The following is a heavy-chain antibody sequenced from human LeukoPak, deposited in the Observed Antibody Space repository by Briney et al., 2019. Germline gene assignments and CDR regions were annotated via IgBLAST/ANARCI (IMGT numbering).Heavy chain of an antibody. CDR2: INHSGST. J-gene: IGHJ4*02. Sequence: XETLSLTCAVYGGSFSGYYWSWIRQPPGQGLEWIGEINHSGSTNYNPSLKSRVTISVDTSKNQFSLKLSSVTAADTAVYYCASGMSAAAGIRSDYWGQGTLVTVSS. D-gene: IGHD6-13*01. CDR3: ASGMSAAAGIRSDY. CDR1: GGSFSGYY. V-gene: IGHV4-34*01.